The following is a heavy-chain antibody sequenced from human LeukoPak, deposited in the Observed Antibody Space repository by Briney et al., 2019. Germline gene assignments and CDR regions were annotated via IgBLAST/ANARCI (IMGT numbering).Heavy chain of an antibody. CDR2: ISSSSSYI. V-gene: IGHV3-21*01. J-gene: IGHJ3*02. CDR1: GFTFSSYS. CDR3: ARGSSGWYGNDAFDI. Sequence: GGSLRLSCAASGFTFSSYSMNWVRQAPGKGLEWVSSISSSSSYIYYADSVKGRFTISRDNAKNSLYLQMNSLRAEDTAVYYCARGSSGWYGNDAFDIWGQGTMATVSS. D-gene: IGHD6-19*01.